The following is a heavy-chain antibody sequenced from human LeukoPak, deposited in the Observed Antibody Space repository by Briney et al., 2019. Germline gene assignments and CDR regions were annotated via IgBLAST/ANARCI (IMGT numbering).Heavy chain of an antibody. CDR1: GFSFSDYA. Sequence: GGSLRLSCAASGFSFSDYAMTWVRQAPGKGLEWVSSISSSGGNTYYPDSVKGRFTISRDNSKKTLFLQMNSLRAEDTAVYYCTKDRSTMVRGDVWGKGTTVTVSS. J-gene: IGHJ6*04. D-gene: IGHD3-10*01. V-gene: IGHV3-23*01. CDR2: ISSSGGNT. CDR3: TKDRSTMVRGDV.